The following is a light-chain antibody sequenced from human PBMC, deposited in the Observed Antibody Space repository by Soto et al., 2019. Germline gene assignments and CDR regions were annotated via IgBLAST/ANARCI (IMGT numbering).Light chain of an antibody. J-gene: IGKJ1*01. Sequence: GERATVSCRASKSVSRSYLGGCEQKPGQAPRPLIYGASSRAIGLPDRFSGSGSGTDFTLTISRLEPENFAVYYCQQYLSTPWTLRQRSKV. CDR3: QQYLSTPWT. CDR2: GAS. CDR1: KSVSRSY. V-gene: IGKV3-20*01.